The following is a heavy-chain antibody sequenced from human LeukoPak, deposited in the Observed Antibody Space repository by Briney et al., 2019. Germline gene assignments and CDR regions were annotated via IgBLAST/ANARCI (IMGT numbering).Heavy chain of an antibody. D-gene: IGHD4-23*01. V-gene: IGHV4-59*13. J-gene: IGHJ4*02. CDR2: IYSSGST. CDR3: ARDRGYGGIFDY. Sequence: SETLSLTCTVSGGSISSYYWSCIRHPPGKGLEWIGYIYSSGSTKYSPSLKSRVAISLDTSKNDFSLRLSSVTAADTAVYYCARDRGYGGIFDYWGQGALVTVYS. CDR1: GGSISSYY.